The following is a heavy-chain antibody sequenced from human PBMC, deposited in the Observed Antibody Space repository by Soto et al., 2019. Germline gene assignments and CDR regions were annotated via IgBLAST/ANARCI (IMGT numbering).Heavy chain of an antibody. J-gene: IGHJ6*02. V-gene: IGHV4-4*02. CDR2: IYHSGST. D-gene: IGHD3-10*01. CDR1: GGSISSSNW. CDR3: TTQGFGFLHGLVDV. Sequence: SETLSLTCAVSGGSISSSNWWSWVRQPPGKGLEWIGEIYHSGSTNYNPSLKSRVTISVDKSKNQVSLNLASVTAADTAVYYCTTQGFGFLHGLVDVWGQGTTVTVSS.